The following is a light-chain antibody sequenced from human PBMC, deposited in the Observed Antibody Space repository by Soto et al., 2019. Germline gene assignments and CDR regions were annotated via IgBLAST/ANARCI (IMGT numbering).Light chain of an antibody. CDR3: QQYNDWPPLT. CDR1: QSISSN. V-gene: IGKV3-15*01. J-gene: IGKJ4*01. CDR2: GAS. Sequence: EIAMTQSPATLSVSPGERATLSCRASQSISSNLAWYQHKPGQAPRLLIYGASTRATGIPARFSGSGSGTEFTLTISSLQSEDFAVYYCQQYNDWPPLTYGGGTKVDIX.